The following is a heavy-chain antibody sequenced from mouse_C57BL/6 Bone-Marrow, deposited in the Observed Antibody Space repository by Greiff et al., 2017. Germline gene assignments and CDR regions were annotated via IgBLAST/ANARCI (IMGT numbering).Heavy chain of an antibody. D-gene: IGHD2-1*01. V-gene: IGHV5-6*01. CDR2: ISSGGSYT. J-gene: IGHJ2*01. CDR3: ARPGGNYDFDY. Sequence: EVHLVESGGDLVKPGGSLKLSCAASGFTFSSYGMSWVRQTPDKRLEWVATISSGGSYTYYPDSVKGRFTISRDNAKNTLYLQMSSLKSEDTAMYYCARPGGNYDFDYWGQGTTLTVSS. CDR1: GFTFSSYG.